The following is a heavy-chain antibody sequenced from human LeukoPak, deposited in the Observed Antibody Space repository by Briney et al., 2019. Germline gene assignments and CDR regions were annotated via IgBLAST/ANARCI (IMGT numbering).Heavy chain of an antibody. CDR3: ARRAGEYSHPYDY. Sequence: PGGSLRLSCVASGFTFSSYEMTWVRQAPGKGLEWVSFIYSGGNTHYSDSVKGRFTISRDNSKNTLYLQMNSLRAEDTAVYYCARRAGEYSHPYDYWGQGTLVTVSS. J-gene: IGHJ4*02. D-gene: IGHD4-17*01. V-gene: IGHV3-53*01. CDR2: IYSGGNT. CDR1: GFTFSSYE.